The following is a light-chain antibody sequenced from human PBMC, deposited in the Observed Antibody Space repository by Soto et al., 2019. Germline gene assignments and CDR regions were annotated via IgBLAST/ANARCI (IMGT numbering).Light chain of an antibody. CDR1: SSDVGGYNY. Sequence: QSVLTQPASVSGSPGQSITLSCTGTSSDVGGYNYVSWYQQHPGKAPKLMIYEVSNRPSGISHRFSGSKSGNTASLTISGLRAEDEADYYCSSYTVSRTYVFGNGTKVTVL. J-gene: IGLJ1*01. CDR2: EVS. V-gene: IGLV2-14*01. CDR3: SSYTVSRTYV.